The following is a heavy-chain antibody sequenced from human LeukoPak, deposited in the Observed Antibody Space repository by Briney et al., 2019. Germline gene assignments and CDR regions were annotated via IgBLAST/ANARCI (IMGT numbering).Heavy chain of an antibody. J-gene: IGHJ6*02. CDR3: ASPSIAVAGTGMDV. CDR2: INHNGST. CDR1: GGSFSDYY. D-gene: IGHD6-19*01. V-gene: IGHV4-34*01. Sequence: SETLSLTCAVYGGSFSDYYWIWIRQPPGKGLEWIGEINHNGSTNYNPSLKSRVTISVDTSKNQFSLKLSSVTAADTAVYYCASPSIAVAGTGMDVWGQGTTVTVSS.